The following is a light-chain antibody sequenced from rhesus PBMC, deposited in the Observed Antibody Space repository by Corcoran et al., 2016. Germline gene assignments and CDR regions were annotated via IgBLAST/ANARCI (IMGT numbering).Light chain of an antibody. V-gene: IGKV1S8*01. CDR3: QQYYDTPLT. CDR1: QNIYTN. Sequence: IQMTQSPSALSASVGDRVTISCRASQNIYTNLAWYQQKPGKAPKYLIYAASSLQTGIPSRFSGSGSGTDFTLTISSLQPEDSAVYYCQQYYDTPLTFGGGTKVEIK. CDR2: AAS. J-gene: IGKJ4*01.